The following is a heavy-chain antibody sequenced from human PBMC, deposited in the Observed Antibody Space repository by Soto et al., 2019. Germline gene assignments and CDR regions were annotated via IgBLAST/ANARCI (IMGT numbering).Heavy chain of an antibody. CDR2: ISSNGGST. V-gene: IGHV3-64*01. J-gene: IGHJ5*02. Sequence: PGGSLRLSCAASGFTFSSYAMHWVRQAPGKGLEYVSAISSNGGSTYYANSVKGRFTISRDNSKNTLYLQMGSLRAEDMAVYYCARENAGYSSSWYNWFDPWGQGTLVTVSS. D-gene: IGHD6-13*01. CDR1: GFTFSSYA. CDR3: ARENAGYSSSWYNWFDP.